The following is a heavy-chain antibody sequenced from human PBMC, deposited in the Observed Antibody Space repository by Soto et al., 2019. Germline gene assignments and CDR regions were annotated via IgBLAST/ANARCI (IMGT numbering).Heavy chain of an antibody. V-gene: IGHV3-23*01. J-gene: IGHJ4*02. CDR1: GFTFSSYA. CDR3: AKGGSSWYGFDY. CDR2: ISGSGGST. D-gene: IGHD6-13*01. Sequence: EVQLLESGGGLVQPGGSLRLSCAASGFTFSSYAMSWVRQAPGKGLEWVSGISGSGGSTYYADSVKGRFTISRDNPRNTLYLQMNSLRVEDTAVYYCAKGGSSWYGFDYWGQGTLVTVSS.